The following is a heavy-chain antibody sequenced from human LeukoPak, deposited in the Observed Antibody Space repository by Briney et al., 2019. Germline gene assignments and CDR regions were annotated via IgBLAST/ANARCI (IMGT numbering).Heavy chain of an antibody. V-gene: IGHV4-59*02. CDR1: GGSVSSYY. Sequence: SETLSLTCTGSGGSVSSYYWSWIRHPPGKGLEWIGYIYYTGSTNYNPSLKSRVTISVDTSKNQFSLKLTSVTAADTAVYYCARGQWLNSYWGQGTLVTVSS. CDR3: ARGQWLNSY. D-gene: IGHD6-19*01. CDR2: IYYTGST. J-gene: IGHJ4*02.